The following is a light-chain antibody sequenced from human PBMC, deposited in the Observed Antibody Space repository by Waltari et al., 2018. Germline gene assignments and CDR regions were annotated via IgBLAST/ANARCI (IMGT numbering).Light chain of an antibody. CDR1: SSDVGAYNY. CDR2: DVT. J-gene: IGLJ2*01. CDR3: SSYTSSSTPLV. V-gene: IGLV2-14*03. Sequence: QSALTQPASVSGSPGQSITISCTGTSSDVGAYNYVSWYQQHPGQAPKLMIYDVTSRPSGVSNRFSGSKSSNTASLTISGLQAEDEADYYCSSYTSSSTPLVFGGGTKLTVL.